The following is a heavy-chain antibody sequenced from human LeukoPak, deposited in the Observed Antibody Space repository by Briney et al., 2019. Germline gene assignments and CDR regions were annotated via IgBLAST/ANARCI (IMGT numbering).Heavy chain of an antibody. Sequence: SETLSLTCTVSGGSISSYYWSWIRQPPGKGLEWIGYIYYSGSTNYNPSLKSRVTISVDTSKNQFSLKLSSVTAADTAVYYCARLSISYYYDSSGYRFDLWGQGNLVTVSS. CDR2: IYYSGST. J-gene: IGHJ5*02. V-gene: IGHV4-59*08. CDR3: ARLSISYYYDSSGYRFDL. CDR1: GGSISSYY. D-gene: IGHD3-22*01.